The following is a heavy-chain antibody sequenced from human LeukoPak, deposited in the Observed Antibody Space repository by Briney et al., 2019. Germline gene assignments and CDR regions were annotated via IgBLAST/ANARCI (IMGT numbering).Heavy chain of an antibody. CDR3: AKWASDNRAFDL. V-gene: IGHV4-59*08. J-gene: IGHJ4*02. CDR2: GHYSGDT. D-gene: IGHD2-8*01. CDR1: GTSITSYY. Sequence: SETLSLTCTVSGTSITSYYWNWLRQAPGQGGEWMGYGHYSGDTKYNPPLKSRVTISVDTSKNQFSLRLSSVTAADTAVYFCAKWASDNRAFDLWGQGTLVTVSS.